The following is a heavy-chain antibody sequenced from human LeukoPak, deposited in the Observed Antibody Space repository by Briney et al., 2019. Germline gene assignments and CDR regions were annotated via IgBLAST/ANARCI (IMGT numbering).Heavy chain of an antibody. Sequence: GGSLRLSCAVSGITLSNYGMSWVRQAPGKGLEWVAGISDSGGSTYYADSVKGRFTISRDNSKNTLYLQMNSLRAEDTAVYYCAREGPSRYYYDSSGYYPEKNYYYGMDVWGQGTTVTVSS. CDR1: GITLSNYG. CDR3: AREGPSRYYYDSSGYYPEKNYYYGMDV. CDR2: ISDSGGST. V-gene: IGHV3-23*01. D-gene: IGHD3-22*01. J-gene: IGHJ6*02.